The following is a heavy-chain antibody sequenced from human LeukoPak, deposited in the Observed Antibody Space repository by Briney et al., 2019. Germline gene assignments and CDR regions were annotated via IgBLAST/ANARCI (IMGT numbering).Heavy chain of an antibody. D-gene: IGHD1-26*01. V-gene: IGHV4-39*07. CDR2: IYYSGST. CDR3: ARTGYDGVVGATYFGY. CDR1: GGSISSSSYY. Sequence: SETLSLTCTVSGGSISSSSYYWGWIRQPPAKGLEWIGSIYYSGSTYYNPSLKSRVTISVDTSKNQFSLKLSSVTAADTAVYYCARTGYDGVVGATYFGYWGQGTLVTVSS. J-gene: IGHJ4*02.